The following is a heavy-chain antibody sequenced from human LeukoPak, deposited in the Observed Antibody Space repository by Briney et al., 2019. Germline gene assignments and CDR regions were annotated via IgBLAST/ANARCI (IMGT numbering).Heavy chain of an antibody. V-gene: IGHV1-3*03. CDR1: GYTFTSYA. D-gene: IGHD3-3*01. CDR2: INAGNGNT. J-gene: IGHJ4*02. CDR3: ARGTTSMGDFWSGYLDY. Sequence: ASVKVSCKASGYTFTSYAMHWVRQAPGQRLEWMGWINAGNGNTKYSQEFQGRVTMTRDMSTSTVYMELRSLRSEDTAVYYCARGTTSMGDFWSGYLDYWGQGTLVTASS.